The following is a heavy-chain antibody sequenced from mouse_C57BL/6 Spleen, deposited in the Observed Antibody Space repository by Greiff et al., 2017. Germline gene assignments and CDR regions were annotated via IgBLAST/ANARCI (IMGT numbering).Heavy chain of an antibody. V-gene: IGHV1-74*01. D-gene: IGHD1-1*01. J-gene: IGHJ3*01. Sequence: QVQLQQPGAELVKPGASVKVSCKASGYTFTSYWMHWVKQRPGQGLEWIGRIHPSDSDTNYNQKFKGKATLTVDKSSSTAYMQISSLTSEDSAVYYCAIEGYYGTPAWFAYWGQGTLVTVSA. CDR3: AIEGYYGTPAWFAY. CDR2: IHPSDSDT. CDR1: GYTFTSYW.